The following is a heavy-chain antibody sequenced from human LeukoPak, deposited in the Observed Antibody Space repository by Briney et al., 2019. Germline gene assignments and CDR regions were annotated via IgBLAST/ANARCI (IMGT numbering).Heavy chain of an antibody. CDR2: INPNSGGT. Sequence: ASVKVSCKASGYTFTGYYMHWVRQAPGQGLEWMGWINPNSGGTNYAQKFQGRVTMTRDTSTSTVYMELSSLRSEDTAVYYCAREGGSYYGDQVDYWGQGTLVTVSS. CDR3: AREGGSYYGDQVDY. V-gene: IGHV1-2*02. J-gene: IGHJ4*02. D-gene: IGHD1-26*01. CDR1: GYTFTGYY.